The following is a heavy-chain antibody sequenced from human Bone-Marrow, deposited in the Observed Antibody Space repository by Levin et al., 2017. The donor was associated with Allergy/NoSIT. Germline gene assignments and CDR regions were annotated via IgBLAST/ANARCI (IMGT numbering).Heavy chain of an antibody. D-gene: IGHD6-13*01. CDR3: AKDLGSTWYYFDY. V-gene: IGHV3-30*18. Sequence: LSLTCAASGFIFSSYGMHWVRQAPGKGLEWVALISHDGSNTYYVDSVKGRFTISRDNSKTTLFLQMNSLRPEDTAMYYCAKDLGSTWYYFDYWGQGTLVTVSS. CDR1: GFIFSSYG. J-gene: IGHJ4*02. CDR2: ISHDGSNT.